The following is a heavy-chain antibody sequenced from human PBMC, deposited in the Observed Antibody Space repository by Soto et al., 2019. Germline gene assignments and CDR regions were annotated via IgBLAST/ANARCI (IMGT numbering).Heavy chain of an antibody. CDR1: GFTFSSYA. V-gene: IGHV3-30-3*01. Sequence: GSLRLSCAASGFTFSSYAMHWVRQAPGKGLEWVAVISYDGSNKYYADSVKGRFTISRDNSKNTLYLQMNSLRAEDTGVYYCAKDRSSTMYAMDVWGQGTTVTVSS. J-gene: IGHJ6*02. CDR3: AKDRSSTMYAMDV. D-gene: IGHD2-2*01. CDR2: ISYDGSNK.